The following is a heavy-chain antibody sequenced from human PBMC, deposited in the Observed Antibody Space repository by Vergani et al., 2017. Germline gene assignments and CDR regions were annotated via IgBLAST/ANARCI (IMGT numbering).Heavy chain of an antibody. D-gene: IGHD1-26*01. CDR2: ISSKAYGGTT. CDR1: GFTFGDYA. V-gene: IGHV3-49*03. J-gene: IGHJ6*03. CDR3: TRASGSFCYYVYDIDV. Sequence: EVQLVESGGGLVQPGRSLRLSCTASGFTFGDYAMSWFRQAPGKGLEWVGFISSKAYGGTTEYAASVKGRFTISRDDSKSISYLQMNSLKTEDTAVYYCTRASGSFCYYVYDIDVWGKGTTVTVSS.